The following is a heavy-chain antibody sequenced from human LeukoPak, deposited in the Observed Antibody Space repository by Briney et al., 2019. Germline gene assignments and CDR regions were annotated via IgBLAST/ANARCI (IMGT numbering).Heavy chain of an antibody. Sequence: SVKVSCKASGGTFSSYAISWVRQAPGQGLEWMGGIIPIFGTANYAQKFQGRVTITADESTSTAYMELSSLRSEDTAVYYCARDLYDYGDSAFYGMDVWGQRTTVTVSS. V-gene: IGHV1-69*13. CDR3: ARDLYDYGDSAFYGMDV. CDR2: IIPIFGTA. J-gene: IGHJ6*02. D-gene: IGHD4-17*01. CDR1: GGTFSSYA.